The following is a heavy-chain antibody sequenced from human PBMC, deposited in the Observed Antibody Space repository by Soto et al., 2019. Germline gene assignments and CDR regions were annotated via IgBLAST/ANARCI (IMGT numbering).Heavy chain of an antibody. D-gene: IGHD1-1*01. Sequence: GGSLRLSCAASGFTFSSYWMHWVRQAPGKGLVWVSRINSDGSSTSYADSVKGRFTISRDNAKNTLFLQMNSLRAEDTAVYYCARAGNGPYYYYYYMDVWGKGTTVTV. CDR1: GFTFSSYW. CDR2: INSDGSST. CDR3: ARAGNGPYYYYYYMDV. J-gene: IGHJ6*03. V-gene: IGHV3-74*01.